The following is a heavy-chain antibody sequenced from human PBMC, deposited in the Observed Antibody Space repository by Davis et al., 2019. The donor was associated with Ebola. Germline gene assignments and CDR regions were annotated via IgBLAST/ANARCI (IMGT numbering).Heavy chain of an antibody. CDR2: IRYDGSNK. Sequence: GESLKISCAASGFTFSSYGMHWVRQAPGKGLEWVAFIRYDGSNKYYADSVRGRFTISRDNSKNTLYLQMNSLRPEDTAVYYCARAADTSGYFPHFWGQGTLVIVSS. J-gene: IGHJ4*02. D-gene: IGHD3-22*01. CDR3: ARAADTSGYFPHF. CDR1: GFTFSSYG. V-gene: IGHV3-30*02.